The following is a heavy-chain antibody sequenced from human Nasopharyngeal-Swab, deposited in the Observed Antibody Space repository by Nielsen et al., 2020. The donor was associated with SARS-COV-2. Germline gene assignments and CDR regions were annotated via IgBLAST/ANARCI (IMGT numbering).Heavy chain of an antibody. Sequence: GGSLRLSCAASGFTFSSYGMHWVRQAPGKGLEWVAVIWYDGSNKYYADSVKGRFTISRDNSKNTLYLQMNSLRAGDTAVYYCARGSPRRHYGDYGDFDYWGQGTLVTVSS. CDR1: GFTFSSYG. CDR3: ARGSPRRHYGDYGDFDY. CDR2: IWYDGSNK. J-gene: IGHJ4*02. D-gene: IGHD4-17*01. V-gene: IGHV3-33*01.